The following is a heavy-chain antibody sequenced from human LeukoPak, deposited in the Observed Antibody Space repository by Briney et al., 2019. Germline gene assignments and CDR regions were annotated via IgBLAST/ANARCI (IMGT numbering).Heavy chain of an antibody. D-gene: IGHD6-13*01. CDR1: GGSFSGYY. J-gene: IGHJ3*02. CDR2: INHSGGT. Sequence: SETLSLTCAVYGGSFSGYYWSWIRQPPGKGLEWIGEINHSGGTNYNPSLMSRVTISVDTSKNLFSQKLSSETAADTAVYYCARPRGYSSSWYVAFDIWPQGTIVTVSS. CDR3: ARPRGYSSSWYVAFDI. V-gene: IGHV4-34*01.